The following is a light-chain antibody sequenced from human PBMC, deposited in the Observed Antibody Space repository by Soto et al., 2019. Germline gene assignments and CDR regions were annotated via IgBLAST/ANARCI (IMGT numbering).Light chain of an antibody. CDR1: QSISSW. J-gene: IGKJ1*01. CDR3: KHYNSYSEA. Sequence: DIQMHQSPSTLPASVGDSVPITCRASQSISSWLAWYQQKPGKAPKLLIYKASTLKSGVPSRFSGSGSGTEFTLTISSLQPDEFATYYCKHYNSYSEAVGQGTKVDIK. CDR2: KAS. V-gene: IGKV1-5*03.